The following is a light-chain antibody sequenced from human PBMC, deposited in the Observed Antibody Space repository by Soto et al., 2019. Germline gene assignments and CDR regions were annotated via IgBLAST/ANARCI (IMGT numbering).Light chain of an antibody. V-gene: IGKV3-20*01. CDR2: GAS. CDR3: QPYGTSPTT. CDR1: QRVSSSY. Sequence: PGERATLWCRASQRVSSSYLAWYQEKPGQVPRLLIYGASSPAPGIPHSFSGSASGPDFTLTISRLEPQEFALHYCQPYGTSPTTFGQGTKVDIK. J-gene: IGKJ1*01.